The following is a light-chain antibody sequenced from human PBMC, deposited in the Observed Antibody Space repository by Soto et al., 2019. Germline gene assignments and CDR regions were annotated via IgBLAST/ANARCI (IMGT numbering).Light chain of an antibody. CDR2: DAS. V-gene: IGKV1-39*01. Sequence: IEVTQSPSSLAASLGDRVTITCRASQTIGTYVNWYRQKSGAAPELLIYDASTLQSGVPSRFRGGASGTDFTLTISSLQLDDFATYYCQQSYNTPRTFGQGTKVDIK. CDR3: QQSYNTPRT. J-gene: IGKJ1*01. CDR1: QTIGTY.